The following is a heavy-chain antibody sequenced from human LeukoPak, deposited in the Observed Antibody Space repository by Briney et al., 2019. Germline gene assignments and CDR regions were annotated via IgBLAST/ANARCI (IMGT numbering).Heavy chain of an antibody. CDR1: GFTFSSYG. V-gene: IGHV3-33*06. J-gene: IGHJ5*02. CDR3: AKESEGGSSWYLMFDP. D-gene: IGHD6-13*01. CDR2: IWYDGSNK. Sequence: PGGSLRLSCAASGFTFSSYGMHWVRQAPGKGLEWVAVIWYDGSNKYYADCVKGRFTISRDNSKNTLYLQMNSLRAEDTAVYYCAKESEGGSSWYLMFDPWGQGTLVTVSS.